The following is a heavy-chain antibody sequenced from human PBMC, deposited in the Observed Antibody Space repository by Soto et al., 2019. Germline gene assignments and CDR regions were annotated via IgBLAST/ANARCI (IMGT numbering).Heavy chain of an antibody. V-gene: IGHV3-30*18. CDR3: AKGYYYDSSGYPDDY. J-gene: IGHJ4*02. Sequence: SGGSLRLSCAASGFTFSSYGMHWVRQAPGKGLEWVAVISYDGSNKYYADSVKGRFTISRDNSKNTLYLQMNSLRAEDTAVYYCAKGYYYDSSGYPDDYWGQGTLVTVSS. CDR2: ISYDGSNK. CDR1: GFTFSSYG. D-gene: IGHD3-22*01.